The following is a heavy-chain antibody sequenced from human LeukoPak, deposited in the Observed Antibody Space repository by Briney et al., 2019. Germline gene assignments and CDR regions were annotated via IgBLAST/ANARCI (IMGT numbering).Heavy chain of an antibody. CDR2: ISSDSGSI. J-gene: IGHJ4*02. CDR3: AKRGQGFDY. CDR1: GFTFDGYG. V-gene: IGHV3-9*01. D-gene: IGHD3-10*01. Sequence: PGGSLRLSCETSGFTFDGYGMHWVRQTPVKGLEWVSGISSDSGSIGYADSVKGRFTISRDNAKNTLYLQMNSLRDEDTALYYCAKRGQGFDYWGQGTLVTVSS.